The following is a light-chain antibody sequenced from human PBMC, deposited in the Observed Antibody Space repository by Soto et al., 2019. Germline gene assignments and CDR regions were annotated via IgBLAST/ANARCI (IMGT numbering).Light chain of an antibody. Sequence: QSALTQPRSVSGSPGQSVTISCTGTNSDVGGYDYVSWYQQHPGKAPKVMIYNVSKRPSGVPDRFSGSKSGNTASLTISGLQAEDEADYYCCAYAGTYTWVFGGGTKVTVL. CDR1: NSDVGGYDY. CDR3: CAYAGTYTWV. V-gene: IGLV2-11*01. CDR2: NVS. J-gene: IGLJ3*02.